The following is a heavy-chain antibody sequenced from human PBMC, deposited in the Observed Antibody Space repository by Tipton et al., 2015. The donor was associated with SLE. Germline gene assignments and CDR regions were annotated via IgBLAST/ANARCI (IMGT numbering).Heavy chain of an antibody. J-gene: IGHJ5*02. CDR1: GGSISSSSYY. Sequence: TLSLTCTVSGGSISSSSYYWGWIRQPPGKGLEWIGRIYTSGSTNYNPSLKSRVTISVDTSKNQFSLKLNSVTAADTAVYYCARSTDQNWFDPWGQGTLVTVSS. V-gene: IGHV4-39*07. D-gene: IGHD2-2*01. CDR3: ARSTDQNWFDP. CDR2: IYTSGST.